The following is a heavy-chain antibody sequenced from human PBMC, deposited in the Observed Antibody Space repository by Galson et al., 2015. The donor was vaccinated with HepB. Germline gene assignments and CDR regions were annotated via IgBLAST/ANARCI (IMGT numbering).Heavy chain of an antibody. D-gene: IGHD4-17*01. J-gene: IGHJ4*02. V-gene: IGHV1-69*13. Sequence: SVTVSCKASGGTFSSYAISWVRQAPGQGLEWMGGIIPIFGTANYAQKFQGRVTITADESTSTAYMELSSLRSEDTAVYYCASPLVKKGSAVTTFFDYWGQGTLVTVSS. CDR2: IIPIFGTA. CDR1: GGTFSSYA. CDR3: ASPLVKKGSAVTTFFDY.